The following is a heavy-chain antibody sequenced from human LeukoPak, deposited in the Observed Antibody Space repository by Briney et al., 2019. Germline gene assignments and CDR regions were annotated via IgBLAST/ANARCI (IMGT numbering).Heavy chain of an antibody. CDR3: MLGSGSYDSSDFDY. CDR1: GFTFNNVW. D-gene: IGHD3-22*01. Sequence: GGSLRLSCAATGFTFNNVWMNWGRQAPGKGLEWVGRIKSKTNGGTTEYAAPVKGRFTILRDDSKNTLYLQMNSLKTEDTAVYYCMLGSGSYDSSDFDYWGQGTLVTVSS. J-gene: IGHJ4*02. V-gene: IGHV3-15*07. CDR2: IKSKTNGGTT.